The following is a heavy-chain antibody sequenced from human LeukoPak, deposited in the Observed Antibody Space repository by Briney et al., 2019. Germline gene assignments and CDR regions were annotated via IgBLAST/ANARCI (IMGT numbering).Heavy chain of an antibody. CDR3: VRCTFNGQTIVATDY. D-gene: IGHD5-12*01. V-gene: IGHV1-18*01. CDR1: DTFTSYG. CDR2: VSTYNGNT. Sequence: ASVKVSCKASDTFTSYGISWVRQAPGQGLEWMGWVSTYNGNTHYAQRLQGRVAVTTDTSTSTAYMELRSLRFDDTAVYYCVRCTFNGQTIVATDYWGQGTLVTVSS. J-gene: IGHJ4*02.